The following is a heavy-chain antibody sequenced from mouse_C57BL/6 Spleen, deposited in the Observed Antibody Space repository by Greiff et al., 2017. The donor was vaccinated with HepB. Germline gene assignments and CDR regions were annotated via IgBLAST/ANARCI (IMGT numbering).Heavy chain of an antibody. CDR2: INPSSGYT. CDR1: GYTFTSYW. CDR3: ASPTSISPYAMDY. V-gene: IGHV1-7*01. Sequence: VQLQQSGAELAKPGASVKLSCKASGYTFTSYWMHWVKQRPGQGLEWIGYINPSSGYTKYNQKFKDKATLTADKSSSTAYMQLSSLTYEDSAVYYCASPTSISPYAMDYWGQGTSVTVSS. J-gene: IGHJ4*01. D-gene: IGHD1-1*01.